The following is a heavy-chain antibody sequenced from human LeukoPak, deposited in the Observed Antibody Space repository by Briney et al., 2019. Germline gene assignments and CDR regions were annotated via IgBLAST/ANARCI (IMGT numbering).Heavy chain of an antibody. Sequence: SETLSLTCTVSGGSISSYYWSWIRQPAGKGLEWIGRIYTSGSTNYNPSLKSRVTISVDTSKNQFSLKLSSVTAADTAVYYCARDHVERGYSGYDSGYYYYYYMDVWGKGTTVTISS. CDR2: IYTSGST. J-gene: IGHJ6*03. CDR3: ARDHVERGYSGYDSGYYYYYYMDV. V-gene: IGHV4-4*07. D-gene: IGHD5-12*01. CDR1: GGSISSYY.